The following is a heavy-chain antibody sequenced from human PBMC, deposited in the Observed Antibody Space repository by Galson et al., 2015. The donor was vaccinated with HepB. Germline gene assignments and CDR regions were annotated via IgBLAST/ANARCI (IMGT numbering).Heavy chain of an antibody. CDR3: TGVRSFEGCSN. CDR1: GFTFGDYT. D-gene: IGHD3-9*01. V-gene: IGHV3-49*04. CDR2: IRSKAYGGTT. Sequence: SLRLSCATSGFTFGDYTMNWVRQAPGKGLEWVGFIRSKAYGGTTEYAASVKGRFTISRDDSKSIAYLQMNSLKTDDTAVYYCTGVRSFEGCSNWGQGTLVTVSS. J-gene: IGHJ4*02.